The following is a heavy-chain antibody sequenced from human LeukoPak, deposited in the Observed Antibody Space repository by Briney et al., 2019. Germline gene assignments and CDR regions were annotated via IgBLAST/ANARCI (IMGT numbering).Heavy chain of an antibody. D-gene: IGHD2-21*01. CDR1: GGSISSYY. CDR3: ARDRYCGGDCHYFFDY. CDR2: IYHSGST. J-gene: IGHJ4*02. Sequence: SETLSLTCTVSGGSISSYYWSWIRQPPGKGLEWIGEIYHSGSTNYNPSLKSRVTISVDKSKNQFSLKLSSVTAADTAVYYCARDRYCGGDCHYFFDYWGQGALVTVSS. V-gene: IGHV4-59*12.